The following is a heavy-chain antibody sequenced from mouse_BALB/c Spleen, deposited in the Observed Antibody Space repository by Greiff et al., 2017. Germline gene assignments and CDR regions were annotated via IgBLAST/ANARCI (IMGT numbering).Heavy chain of an antibody. Sequence: EVQLQQSGPELVKPGASVKMSCKASGYTFTSYVMHWVKQKPGQGLKWIGYINPYNDGTKYNEKFKGKATLTSDKSSSTAYMELSSLTSEDSAVYYCARSGRRYAMDYWGQGTSVTVSS. CDR3: ARSGRRYAMDY. D-gene: IGHD3-1*01. CDR1: GYTFTSYV. CDR2: INPYNDGT. V-gene: IGHV1-14*01. J-gene: IGHJ4*01.